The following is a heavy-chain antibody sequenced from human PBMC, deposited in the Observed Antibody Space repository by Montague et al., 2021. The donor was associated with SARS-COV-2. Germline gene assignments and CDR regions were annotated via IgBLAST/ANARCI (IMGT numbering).Heavy chain of an antibody. CDR2: LDPQYGET. D-gene: IGHD3-3*01. J-gene: IGHJ3*01. Sequence: SVKVSCKVSGYTLSQTVIHWVRQAPGEGLEWMGSLDPQYGETVYTQTLQGRVAMTSDSSTETAYLELTNLISDDTAVYYCTTHPIAGVVIYAFAFWVQEKVITVSS. V-gene: IGHV1-24*01. CDR3: TTHPIAGVVIYAFAF. CDR1: GYTLSQTV.